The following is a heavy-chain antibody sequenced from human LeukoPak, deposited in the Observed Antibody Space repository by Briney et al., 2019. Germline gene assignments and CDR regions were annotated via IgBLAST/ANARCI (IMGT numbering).Heavy chain of an antibody. Sequence: PGGSLRLSCAASGFTFSSYAMHWVRQAPGAGLEWVSGITGNGFETFYADPVRGRFTISRDNSKNTLYLQVNSLRAEDTALYYCAREGLERIFHFDYWGQGTLVTVSS. CDR2: ITGNGFET. J-gene: IGHJ4*02. D-gene: IGHD1-1*01. V-gene: IGHV3-23*01. CDR3: AREGLERIFHFDY. CDR1: GFTFSSYA.